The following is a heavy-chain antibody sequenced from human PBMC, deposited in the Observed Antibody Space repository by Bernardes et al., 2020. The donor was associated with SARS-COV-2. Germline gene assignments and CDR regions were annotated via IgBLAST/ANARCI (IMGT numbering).Heavy chain of an antibody. V-gene: IGHV1-24*01. Sequence: ASVKVSCKVSGYTLTELSMHWVRQAPGKGLEWMGGFDPEDGETICAQKFQGRVTMTEDTSTDTAYMELSSLRSEDTAVYYCATIGIARAPGKSYYYYYGMDVWGQGTTVTVSS. CDR3: ATIGIARAPGKSYYYYYGMDV. CDR2: FDPEDGET. CDR1: GYTLTELS. D-gene: IGHD6-13*01. J-gene: IGHJ6*02.